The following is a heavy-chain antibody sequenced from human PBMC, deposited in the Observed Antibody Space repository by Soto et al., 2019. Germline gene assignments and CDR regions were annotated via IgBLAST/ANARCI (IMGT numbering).Heavy chain of an antibody. D-gene: IGHD5-12*01. CDR2: INHSGST. J-gene: IGHJ6*02. CDR1: GGSFRGYY. CDR3: ARGGMATIQLRKYYYYGMDV. V-gene: IGHV4-34*01. Sequence: QVQLQQWGAGLLKPSETLSLTCAVYGGSFRGYYWTWIRQPPGKGLEWNGEINHSGSTNYNPSLKSRVTISVDTSKNQFSLKLSSVTAADTAVYYCARGGMATIQLRKYYYYGMDVWGQGTTVTVSS.